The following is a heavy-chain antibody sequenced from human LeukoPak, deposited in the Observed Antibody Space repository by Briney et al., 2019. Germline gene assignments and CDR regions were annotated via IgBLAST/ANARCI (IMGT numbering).Heavy chain of an antibody. J-gene: IGHJ5*02. D-gene: IGHD2-2*01. CDR1: GYSISSGYY. V-gene: IGHV4-38-2*02. Sequence: SVTLSLTCTVSGYSISSGYYWGWIRQPPGKGLEWIANIYHSGNTYYNPSLKSRVTISVDTSRNQFSLKLSSVTAADTAVYYCALQPARRLSWFDPWGQGTLVTVSS. CDR2: IYHSGNT. CDR3: ALQPARRLSWFDP.